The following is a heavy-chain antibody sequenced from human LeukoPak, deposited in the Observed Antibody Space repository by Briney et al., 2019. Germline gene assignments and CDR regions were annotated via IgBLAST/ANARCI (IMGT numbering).Heavy chain of an antibody. D-gene: IGHD2-21*02. CDR2: INPSGGST. V-gene: IGHV1-46*01. J-gene: IGHJ2*01. Sequence: AASVKVSCKASGYTFTSYYMHWVRQAPGQGLEWMGIINPSGGSTSYAQKFQGRVTMTRDTSTSIVYMELSSLRSEDTAVYYCAREYCGGDCREFLLGYFDLWGRGTLVTVSS. CDR1: GYTFTSYY. CDR3: AREYCGGDCREFLLGYFDL.